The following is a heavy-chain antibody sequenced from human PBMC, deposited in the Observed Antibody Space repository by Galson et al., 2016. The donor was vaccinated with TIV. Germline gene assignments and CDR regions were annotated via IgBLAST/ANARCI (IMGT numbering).Heavy chain of an antibody. CDR1: GFSLSTNGVR. CDR2: IDWDDDK. Sequence: PALVKPTQTLTLTCTFSGFSLSTNGVRLSWLRQPPGKALEWLARIDWDDDKSYSPSLKTRLTISKDTSKNQVVLTMTNMDPVDTATYYCARISGYYDSSGHYIPRSFDYWGQGALVTVSS. CDR3: ARISGYYDSSGHYIPRSFDY. J-gene: IGHJ4*02. V-gene: IGHV2-70*04. D-gene: IGHD3-22*01.